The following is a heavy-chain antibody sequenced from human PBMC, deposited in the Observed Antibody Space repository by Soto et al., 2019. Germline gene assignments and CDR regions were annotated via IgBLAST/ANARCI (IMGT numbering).Heavy chain of an antibody. CDR2: IIPIFGTA. J-gene: IGHJ6*02. V-gene: IGHV1-69*13. Sequence: SVKVSCKASGGTFSSYAISWVRQAPGQGLEWMGGIIPIFGTANYAQKFQGRVTITADESTSTAYMELSSLRSEDTAVYYCARADIVVVPAAPSYYYYYGMDVWGQGTTVTVSS. D-gene: IGHD2-2*01. CDR1: GGTFSSYA. CDR3: ARADIVVVPAAPSYYYYYGMDV.